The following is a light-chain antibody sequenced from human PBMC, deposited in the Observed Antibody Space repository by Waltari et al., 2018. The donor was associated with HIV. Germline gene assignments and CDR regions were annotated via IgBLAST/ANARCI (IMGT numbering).Light chain of an antibody. CDR3: QQYFTFPPV. CDR2: AAY. J-gene: IGKJ4*01. V-gene: IGKV1D-16*01. CDR1: QNVNFM. Sequence: TQSPSTLSADVGDSVNITCRESQNVNFMLAWDKQKPWKVAESLIYAAYNLQTGVSSRFSGSGSVINVTLTINNLQPEDSATYYCQQYFTFPPVFGGGTKVEIK.